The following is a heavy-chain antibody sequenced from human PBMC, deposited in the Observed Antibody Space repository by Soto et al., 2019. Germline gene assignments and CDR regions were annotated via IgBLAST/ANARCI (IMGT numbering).Heavy chain of an antibody. Sequence: QVQLVQSGAEVKKPGSSGKVSCKASGGTFSSYAISWVRQAPGQGLEWMGGIIPIVGTANYAQKFQGRVTITEDKSTSKAHMELSSLRYEDTPVYYCARASTYYYDSSGYPNYYYYYGMDVWGQGTTVTVSS. J-gene: IGHJ6*02. CDR2: IIPIVGTA. V-gene: IGHV1-69*06. CDR3: ARASTYYYDSSGYPNYYYYYGMDV. D-gene: IGHD3-22*01. CDR1: GGTFSSYA.